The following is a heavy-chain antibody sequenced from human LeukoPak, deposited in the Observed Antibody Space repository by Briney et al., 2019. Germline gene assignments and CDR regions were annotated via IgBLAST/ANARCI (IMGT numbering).Heavy chain of an antibody. Sequence: PSETLSLTCAVSGYSISSGYYWGWIRQPPGKGLEWIGSIYHSGSTYYNPSLKSRVTISVDTSKNQFSLKLSSVTAADTAVYYCARHSPVIVVVIATLYYSDYWGQGTLVTVSS. J-gene: IGHJ4*02. V-gene: IGHV4-38-2*01. CDR2: IYHSGST. D-gene: IGHD2-21*01. CDR3: ARHSPVIVVVIATLYYSDY. CDR1: GYSISSGYY.